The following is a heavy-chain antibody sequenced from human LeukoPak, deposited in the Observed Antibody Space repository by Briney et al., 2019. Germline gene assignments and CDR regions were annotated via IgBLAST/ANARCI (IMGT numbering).Heavy chain of an antibody. V-gene: IGHV3-23*01. CDR2: IGVGGTT. CDR1: GFTFSKYG. CDR3: AKDPSGSYYVRGYFDY. Sequence: GGSLRPSCAASGFTFSKYGMNWVRQAPGKGLEWVSGIGVGGTTYYADSVKGRFTISRDTSKNTLYLQMNSLRAEDTAVYYCAKDPSGSYYVRGYFDYWGQGTLVTVSS. J-gene: IGHJ4*02. D-gene: IGHD1-26*01.